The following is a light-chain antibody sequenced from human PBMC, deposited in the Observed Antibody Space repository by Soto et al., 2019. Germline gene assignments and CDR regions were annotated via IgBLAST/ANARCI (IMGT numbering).Light chain of an antibody. CDR2: GAS. V-gene: IGKV3-15*01. CDR1: QSVGSN. Sequence: EIVMTQSPATLSVSPWERATLSCRASQSVGSNLAWYQQKPGQAPRLLIYGASTRATGIPARFSGSGSGTEFTLIISSLQSEDSAVYYCQQYNNWPPITFGQGTRLEIK. J-gene: IGKJ5*01. CDR3: QQYNNWPPIT.